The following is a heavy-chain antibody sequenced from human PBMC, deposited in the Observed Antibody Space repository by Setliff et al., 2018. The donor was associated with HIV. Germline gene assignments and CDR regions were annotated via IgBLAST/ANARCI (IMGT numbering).Heavy chain of an antibody. CDR1: GDSISGHY. V-gene: IGHV4-59*11. CDR3: AGARRFLALNY. CDR2: TYDSGST. D-gene: IGHD3-3*01. J-gene: IGHJ4*02. Sequence: PSETLSLTCTVSGDSISGHYWSWIRQPPGKGLEWIGYTYDSGSTKYNPSLKSRVTILVDTSKNQFSLRLTSLTAADTAVYFCAGARRFLALNYWGQGTLVTVSS.